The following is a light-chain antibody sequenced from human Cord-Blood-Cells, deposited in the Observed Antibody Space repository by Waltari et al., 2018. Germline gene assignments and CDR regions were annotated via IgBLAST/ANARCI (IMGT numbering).Light chain of an antibody. Sequence: SYELTQPPSVSVSPGQTARITCYGDALPKQYAYWYQQKPGPAPVLVIYKDSERPSGIPERFSGSSSGTTVTLTISGVQAEDEADYYCQSADSSGTYVFGTGTKVTVL. V-gene: IGLV3-25*03. J-gene: IGLJ1*01. CDR3: QSADSSGTYV. CDR2: KDS. CDR1: ALPKQY.